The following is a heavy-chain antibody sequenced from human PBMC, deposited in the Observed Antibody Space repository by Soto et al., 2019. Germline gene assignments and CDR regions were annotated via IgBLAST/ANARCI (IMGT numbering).Heavy chain of an antibody. V-gene: IGHV4-30-4*01. CDR1: GGSISSGDYY. CDR3: ARVSGGGTTIPSWFDP. D-gene: IGHD1-1*01. J-gene: IGHJ5*02. CDR2: IYYSGST. Sequence: PSETLSLTCTVSGGSISSGDYYWSWIRQPPGKGLEWIGYIYYSGSTYYNPSLKSRVTISVDTSKNQFSLKLSSVTAADTAVYYCARVSGGGTTIPSWFDPWGQGTLVTVS.